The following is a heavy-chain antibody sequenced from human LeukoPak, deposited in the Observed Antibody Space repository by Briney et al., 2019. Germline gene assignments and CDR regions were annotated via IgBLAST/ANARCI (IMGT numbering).Heavy chain of an antibody. D-gene: IGHD3-10*01. V-gene: IGHV1-2*02. CDR2: INPNSGGT. CDR3: ARGTMVRGVNSHDTGWVGSDEGDLYMDV. CDR1: GYTFTGYY. Sequence: GASVKVSCKASGYTFTGYYMHWVRQAPGQGLEWMGWINPNSGGTNYAQKFQGRVTVTRDTSTSTVYMELSSLRSEDTAVYYCARGTMVRGVNSHDTGWVGSDEGDLYMDVWGRGTTVTVSS. J-gene: IGHJ6*03.